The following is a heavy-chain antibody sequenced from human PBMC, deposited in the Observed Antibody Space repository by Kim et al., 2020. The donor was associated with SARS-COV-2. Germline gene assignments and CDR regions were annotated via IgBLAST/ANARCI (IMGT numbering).Heavy chain of an antibody. CDR2: GNT. J-gene: IGHJ4*02. D-gene: IGHD3-9*01. V-gene: IGHV4-31*02. Sequence: GNTYYHPSLKSRLTISVDTSKNQISLRLSSGTAADTAVYYCASHFDFFFDYWGQGTLVTVSS. CDR3: ASHFDFFFDY.